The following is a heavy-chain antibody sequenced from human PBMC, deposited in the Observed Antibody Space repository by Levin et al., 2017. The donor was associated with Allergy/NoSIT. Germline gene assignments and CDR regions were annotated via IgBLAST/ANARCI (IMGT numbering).Heavy chain of an antibody. D-gene: IGHD2-2*02. CDR3: ALLTRQYQLLYVAAFDI. J-gene: IGHJ3*02. Sequence: GESLKISCKGSGYSFTSYWIGWVRQMPGKGLEWMGIIYPGDSDTRYSPSFQGQVTISADKSISTAYLQWSSLKASDIAMYYCALLTRQYQLLYVAAFDIWGQGTMVTVSS. CDR2: IYPGDSDT. CDR1: GYSFTSYW. V-gene: IGHV5-51*01.